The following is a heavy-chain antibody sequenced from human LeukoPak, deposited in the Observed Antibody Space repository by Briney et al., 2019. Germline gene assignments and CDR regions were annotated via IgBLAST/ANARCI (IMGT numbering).Heavy chain of an antibody. Sequence: GGSLRLSCAVSGFTFSSYWMNWVRQAPGKGLEWVASIRQDGGEKSYVDSVNGRFNIHRENTKTSLYLQMSSLRAEDTAVYYCARDGTAAGLYFDLWGQGTLVTVSS. D-gene: IGHD6-13*01. CDR3: ARDGTAAGLYFDL. V-gene: IGHV3-7*01. J-gene: IGHJ4*01. CDR2: IRQDGGEK. CDR1: GFTFSSYW.